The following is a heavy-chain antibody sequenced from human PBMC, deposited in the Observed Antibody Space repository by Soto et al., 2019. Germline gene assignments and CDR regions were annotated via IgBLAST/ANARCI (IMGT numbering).Heavy chain of an antibody. J-gene: IGHJ4*02. CDR1: GGSVSSGGFY. D-gene: IGHD6-25*01. CDR2: MDNDGRT. CDR3: TREAGY. V-gene: IGHV4-31*03. Sequence: QVRLQESGPGLVKPSQTLSLTCTVSGGSVSSGGFYWNWIRQHPGKGLEWIGYMDNDGRTEYNPSLKRRVSISVATPKNQSSLKVMSGTGADTAVYYCTREAGYWGQGILVTVSS.